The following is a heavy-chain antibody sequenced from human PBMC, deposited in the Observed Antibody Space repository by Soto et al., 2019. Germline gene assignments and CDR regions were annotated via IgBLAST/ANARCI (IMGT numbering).Heavy chain of an antibody. V-gene: IGHV3-66*01. Sequence: EVQLVESGGGLVQPGGSLRLSCAASGFTFSSKYMSWVRQAPGKGLEWVSVMYSSGSTYYADSVKGRLTISRDNYKNTLYLQMNKMRAEGTAVYYCESYPQAETTVLSFDYWGQGTLVTVSS. CDR3: ESYPQAETTVLSFDY. CDR1: GFTFSSKY. CDR2: MYSSGST. J-gene: IGHJ4*02. D-gene: IGHD1-1*01.